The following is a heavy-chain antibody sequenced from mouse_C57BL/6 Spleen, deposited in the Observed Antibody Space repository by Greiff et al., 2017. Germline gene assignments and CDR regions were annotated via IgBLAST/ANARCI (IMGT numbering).Heavy chain of an antibody. CDR2: IHPNSGST. D-gene: IGHD2-4*01. CDR1: GYTFTSYW. J-gene: IGHJ4*01. CDR3: ARHDYDDEDYYAMDY. V-gene: IGHV1-64*01. Sequence: VQLQQPGAELVKPGASVKLSCKASGYTFTSYWMHWVKQRPGQGLEWIGMIHPNSGSTNYNEKFKSKATLTVDKSSSTAYMQLSSLTSEDSAVYYCARHDYDDEDYYAMDYWGQGTSVTVSS.